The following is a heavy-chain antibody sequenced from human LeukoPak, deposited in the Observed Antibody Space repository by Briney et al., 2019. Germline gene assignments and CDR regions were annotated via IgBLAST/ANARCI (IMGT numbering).Heavy chain of an antibody. Sequence: GGSLRLSCAASGFTFSSFGMTWVRQAPGKGLEWVSHINWNGNTIGYGDSVKGRFTISRDNAKNSLYLQMNSLRAEDTAFYYCARGLMGGYPYFENWGQGTLVTVSS. CDR1: GFTFSSFG. V-gene: IGHV3-20*04. D-gene: IGHD3-22*01. J-gene: IGHJ4*02. CDR2: INWNGNTI. CDR3: ARGLMGGYPYFEN.